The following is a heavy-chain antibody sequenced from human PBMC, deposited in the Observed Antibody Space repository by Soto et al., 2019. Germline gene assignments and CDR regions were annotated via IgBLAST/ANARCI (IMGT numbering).Heavy chain of an antibody. V-gene: IGHV4-59*01. CDR1: GGSMRGYD. Sequence: SETKSVTCTVSGGSMRGYDWTWIRQPPGKELQWIGYIYHSGSTIYNPSLQSRVTISVDTSKSQFSLKMSFVTAADTAIYYCARSSTNTPRVDVWGQGTTVTVSS. CDR3: ARSSTNTPRVDV. J-gene: IGHJ6*02. CDR2: IYHSGST. D-gene: IGHD1-26*01.